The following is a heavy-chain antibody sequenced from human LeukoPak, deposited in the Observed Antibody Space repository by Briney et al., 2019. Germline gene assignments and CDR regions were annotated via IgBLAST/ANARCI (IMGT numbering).Heavy chain of an antibody. J-gene: IGHJ4*02. D-gene: IGHD3-10*01. Sequence: PGGSLKLSCVVSGFTFSGSAMHWVRQASGKGLEWVGRIRSKTNNYATACVASVKGRFTISRDDSKNTAYLQMNSLKTEDTAVYYCTTFTDNGSPFDYWGQGTLVTVSS. CDR2: IRSKTNNYAT. V-gene: IGHV3-73*01. CDR3: TTFTDNGSPFDY. CDR1: GFTFSGSA.